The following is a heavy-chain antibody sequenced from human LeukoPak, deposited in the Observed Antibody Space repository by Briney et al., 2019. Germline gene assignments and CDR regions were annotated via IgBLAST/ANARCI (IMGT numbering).Heavy chain of an antibody. V-gene: IGHV3-30-3*01. Sequence: GGSLRLSCAASGFTFSSYTMHWVRQAPGKGLEWVAVISYDGSNKYYADSVKGRFTISRDNSKNTLYLQMSSLRSEDTAVYYCARGAIDYWGQGTLVTVSS. CDR2: ISYDGSNK. J-gene: IGHJ4*02. CDR1: GFTFSSYT. CDR3: ARGAIDY.